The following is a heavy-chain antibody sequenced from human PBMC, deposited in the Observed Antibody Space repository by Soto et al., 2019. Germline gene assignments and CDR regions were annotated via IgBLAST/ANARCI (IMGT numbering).Heavy chain of an antibody. CDR1: GFKFSNSA. CDR3: AKAPVLWGSGWYFDL. CDR2: ISGGGDST. Sequence: EVQLLESGGGLVQPGGSLRLSCAASGFKFSNSAMTWVRQAPGKGLECVSSISGGGDSTYYADSVKGRFTISRDNAKNTVYLQINILGAEDTAVYYCAKAPVLWGSGWYFDLWGRGTLVSVSS. D-gene: IGHD7-27*01. V-gene: IGHV3-23*01. J-gene: IGHJ2*01.